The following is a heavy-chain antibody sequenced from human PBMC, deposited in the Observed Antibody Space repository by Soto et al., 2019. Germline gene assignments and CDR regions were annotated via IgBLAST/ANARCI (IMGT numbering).Heavy chain of an antibody. D-gene: IGHD5-18*01. V-gene: IGHV1-69*13. Sequence: SVKVSCKASGGTFSSYAISWVRQAPGQGLEWMGGIIPIFGTANYAQKFQGRVTITADESTSTAYMELSSLRSEDTAVYYCATTTGIQLWLPTGYYFDYWGQGTLVTVSS. CDR1: GGTFSSYA. J-gene: IGHJ4*02. CDR2: IIPIFGTA. CDR3: ATTTGIQLWLPTGYYFDY.